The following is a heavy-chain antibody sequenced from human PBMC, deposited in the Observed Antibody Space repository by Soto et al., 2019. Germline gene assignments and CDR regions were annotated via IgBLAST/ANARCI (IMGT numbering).Heavy chain of an antibody. Sequence: EVQLLESGGGLVQPGGSLRLSCAASGFTFSSYAMSWVRQAPGKGLEWVSAISGSGGSTYYADSVKGRFTISRDNSKNTRYLQMNSLRAEDTAVYYCAKTYRRYCSGGSCYPNWFDPWGQGTLVTVSS. J-gene: IGHJ5*02. CDR1: GFTFSSYA. CDR3: AKTYRRYCSGGSCYPNWFDP. CDR2: ISGSGGST. D-gene: IGHD2-15*01. V-gene: IGHV3-23*01.